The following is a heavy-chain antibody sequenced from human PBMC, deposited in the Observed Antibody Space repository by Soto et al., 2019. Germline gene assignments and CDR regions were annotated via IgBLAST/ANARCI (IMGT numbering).Heavy chain of an antibody. CDR1: GYTFTGYY. CDR3: ARDIDGAYSSSYYFDY. Sequence: ASVKVSCKASGYTFTGYYMHWVRQAPGQGLEWMGWINPNSGGTNYAQKFQGWVTMTRDTSISTAYMELSRLRSDDTAVYYCARDIDGAYSSSYYFDYWGQGTLVTVSS. D-gene: IGHD6-6*01. V-gene: IGHV1-2*04. J-gene: IGHJ4*02. CDR2: INPNSGGT.